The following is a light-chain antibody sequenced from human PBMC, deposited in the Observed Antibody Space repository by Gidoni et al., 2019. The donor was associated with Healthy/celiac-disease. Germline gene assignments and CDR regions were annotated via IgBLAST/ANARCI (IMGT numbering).Light chain of an antibody. CDR1: SSDVGSYNL. Sequence: HSALTQPASVSVSPGRSITISCTGTSSDVGSYNLVSWYQQHPGKAPKLMIYEGSKRPSGVSNRFSGSKSGNTASLTISGLQAEDEADYYCCSYAGSSTFVFGTGTKVTVL. CDR2: EGS. V-gene: IGLV2-23*01. J-gene: IGLJ1*01. CDR3: CSYAGSSTFV.